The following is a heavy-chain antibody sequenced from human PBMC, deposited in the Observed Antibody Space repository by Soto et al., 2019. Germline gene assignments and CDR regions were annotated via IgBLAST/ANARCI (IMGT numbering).Heavy chain of an antibody. V-gene: IGHV5-51*01. Sequence: PGESLKISCKASGYIFIDYWIGWVRQMPGKGLEWMGIVYPRDSDTRYSPSFQGQVTISADKSINTAFLQWRSLKASDTAIYYCARPPLPGYSIHFNSWGQGTLVTSPQ. CDR1: GYIFIDYW. D-gene: IGHD1-1*01. CDR3: ARPPLPGYSIHFNS. CDR2: VYPRDSDT. J-gene: IGHJ4*02.